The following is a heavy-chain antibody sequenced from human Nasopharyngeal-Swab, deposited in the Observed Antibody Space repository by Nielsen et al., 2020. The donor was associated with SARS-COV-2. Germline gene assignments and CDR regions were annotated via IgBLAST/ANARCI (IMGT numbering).Heavy chain of an antibody. V-gene: IGHV3-13*01. D-gene: IGHD2-2*01. CDR3: AREQLCIRGTRCLDAFDI. J-gene: IGHJ3*02. CDR2: LASSGAT. CDR1: GFTLRSYD. Sequence: GGSLRLSCAASGFTLRSYDVHWVRQTTGEGLGWVSVLASSGATSFLDSVKGRFTVSRDNVKNSVYLQMNSLRAGDTAVYYCAREQLCIRGTRCLDAFDIWGQGTMVTVSS.